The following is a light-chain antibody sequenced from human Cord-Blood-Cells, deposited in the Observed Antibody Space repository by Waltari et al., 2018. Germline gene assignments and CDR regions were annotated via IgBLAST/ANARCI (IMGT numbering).Light chain of an antibody. J-gene: IGKJ2*01. CDR2: DAS. V-gene: IGKV1-5*01. CDR1: QSISSW. CDR3: QQYNSYNT. Sequence: DIQMTPSPPPLSASVGYRVTTTCRASQSISSWLAWYQQQPGKAPKLLIYDASSLESGVPSRFSGSGSGTEFTLTISSLQPDDFATYYCQQYNSYNTFGQGTKLEIK.